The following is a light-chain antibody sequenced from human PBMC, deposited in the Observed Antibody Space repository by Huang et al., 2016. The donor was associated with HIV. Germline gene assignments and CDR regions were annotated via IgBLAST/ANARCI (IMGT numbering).Light chain of an antibody. CDR2: LGS. J-gene: IGKJ2*01. Sequence: DIVMTQSPLSLPVTPGEPASISCRSSQSLLHSNGYNCLDWYLQKPGQSPQLLIYLGSNRASGVPVRFSGSGSGTDFTLKISRVEAEDVGVYYCMQALQTPYTFGQGTKLEIK. CDR3: MQALQTPYT. CDR1: QSLLHSNGYNC. V-gene: IGKV2-28*01.